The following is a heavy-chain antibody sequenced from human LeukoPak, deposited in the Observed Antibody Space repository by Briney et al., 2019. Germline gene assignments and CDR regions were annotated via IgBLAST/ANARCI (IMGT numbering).Heavy chain of an antibody. D-gene: IGHD2-2*02. V-gene: IGHV4-34*01. CDR3: ARGGYCSSTSCYKDFDY. Sequence: SETLSLTCAVYGGSFSGYYWSWIRQPPGKVLEWIGEINHSGSTNYNPSLKSRVTISVDTSKNQFSLKLSSVTAADTAVYYCARGGYCSSTSCYKDFDYWGQGTLVTVSS. CDR2: INHSGST. J-gene: IGHJ4*02. CDR1: GGSFSGYY.